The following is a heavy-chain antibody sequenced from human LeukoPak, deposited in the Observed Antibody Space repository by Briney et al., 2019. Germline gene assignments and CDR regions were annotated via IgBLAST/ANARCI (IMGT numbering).Heavy chain of an antibody. D-gene: IGHD2-2*01. CDR2: IGSLGYRT. CDR3: AKDGDCSSTSCHYYFDY. J-gene: IGHJ4*02. V-gene: IGHV3-23*01. CDR1: GFTFRSYA. Sequence: RSGGSLRLSCTASGFTFRSYAMSWVRQAPGKGLEWVSAIGSLGYRTYYADSVKGRFTISRDNSKNTLYLQMNSLRAEDTAVYYCAKDGDCSSTSCHYYFDYWGQGTLVTVSS.